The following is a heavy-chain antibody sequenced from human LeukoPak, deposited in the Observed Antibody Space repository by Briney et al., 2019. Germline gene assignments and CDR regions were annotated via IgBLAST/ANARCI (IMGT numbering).Heavy chain of an antibody. CDR1: GGSLSSYF. J-gene: IGHJ5*02. CDR3: ARSRGGFGDYGRWFDP. CDR2: IHNSATT. Sequence: PSETLSLTCTVSGGSLSSYFWSWIRQPPGKGLEWIGYIHNSATTNCNPSLKSQVTISLDTAKNQFSLKLTSVTAADTAVYFCARSRGGFGDYGRWFDPWGQGTLVTVSS. V-gene: IGHV4-59*12. D-gene: IGHD4-17*01.